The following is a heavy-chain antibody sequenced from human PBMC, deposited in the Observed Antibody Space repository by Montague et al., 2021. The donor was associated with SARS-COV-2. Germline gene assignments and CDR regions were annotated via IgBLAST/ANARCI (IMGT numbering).Heavy chain of an antibody. Sequence: CAISGDSVSSHIATWNWIMQSPSRGLEWLGRTYYRSKWYNDYAVSVQSRVIINPDTSNNRISLQLSSVTPEDTAVYYCARSYRGGDCYFYWYFDLWGRGTLVTVSS. D-gene: IGHD2-21*02. J-gene: IGHJ2*01. V-gene: IGHV6-1*01. CDR1: GDSVSSHIAT. CDR3: ARSYRGGDCYFYWYFDL. CDR2: TYYRSKWYN.